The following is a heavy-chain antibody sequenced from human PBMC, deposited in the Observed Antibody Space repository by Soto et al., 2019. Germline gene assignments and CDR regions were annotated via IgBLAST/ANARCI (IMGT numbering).Heavy chain of an antibody. J-gene: IGHJ2*01. CDR2: IWYDGSTK. CDR3: ARDYDSSGYPRGYFDL. Sequence: QVQLVESGGGVVQPGRSLRLSCAASGFTFSSYGMHWVRQAPGKGLEWVAVIWYDGSTKYYADSVKGRFTISRDNSKNTLYLQMNRLRAGDTAVYYCARDYDSSGYPRGYFDLWGRGTLVTVSS. D-gene: IGHD3-22*01. CDR1: GFTFSSYG. V-gene: IGHV3-33*01.